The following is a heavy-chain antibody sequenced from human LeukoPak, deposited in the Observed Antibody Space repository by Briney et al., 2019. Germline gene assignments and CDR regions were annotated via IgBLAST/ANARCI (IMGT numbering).Heavy chain of an antibody. V-gene: IGHV3-23*01. CDR1: GSTFSTYA. D-gene: IGHD3-22*01. CDR3: AKGDYYYDSSGYYLRGYFDY. Sequence: GGSLGLSCAASGSTFSTYAMSWVRQAPGKGLEWVSAISNSADSTFYADSVKGRFTISRDNSKNTLYLQMNSLRAEDTAVYYCAKGDYYYDSSGYYLRGYFDYWGQGILVTVSS. J-gene: IGHJ4*02. CDR2: ISNSADST.